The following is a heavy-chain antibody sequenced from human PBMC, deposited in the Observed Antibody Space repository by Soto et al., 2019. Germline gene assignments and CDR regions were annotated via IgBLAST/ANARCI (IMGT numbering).Heavy chain of an antibody. J-gene: IGHJ3*01. V-gene: IGHV1-69*11. CDR3: ARDDYYDRGNYGERAFEV. Sequence: QVQLVQSGAEVKKPGSSVKVSCKTSGGTFSTYAISWVRQAPGHGLEWVGGIMPILGAPSYAQKFQGRVTISAGESTSTVYMELSSLRSEDTAVYYCARDDYYDRGNYGERAFEVWGRGAMVTVSS. CDR2: IMPILGAP. D-gene: IGHD3-22*01. CDR1: GGTFSTYA.